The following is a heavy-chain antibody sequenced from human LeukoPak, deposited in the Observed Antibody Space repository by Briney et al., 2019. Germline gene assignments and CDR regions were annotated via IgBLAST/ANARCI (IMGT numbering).Heavy chain of an antibody. V-gene: IGHV4-39*01. J-gene: IGHJ4*02. D-gene: IGHD6-6*01. CDR3: ARQSRGSSSSRDYFDY. CDR1: GGSISSSTYY. Sequence: SETLSLTCTVSGGSISSSTYYWGWIRQPPGKGLEWIGSIYYSGSTYYNPSLKSRVTISVDTSKNHFSLNLSSVTAADTAVYYCARQSRGSSSSRDYFDYWGQGILVTVSS. CDR2: IYYSGST.